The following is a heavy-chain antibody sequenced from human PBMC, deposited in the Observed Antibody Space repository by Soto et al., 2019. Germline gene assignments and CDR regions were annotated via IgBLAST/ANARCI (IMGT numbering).Heavy chain of an antibody. CDR2: ISYDGSSQ. CDR1: GLTFNTFG. V-gene: IGHV3-30*18. D-gene: IGHD6-19*01. Sequence: GLPLRLPCAASGLTFNTFGMHRVRKAPGKGLEWVTVISYDGSSQNYADSVKGRFTISRDNSKNTLYLQMNSLRAEDTAVYYCAKDRGSGWYNFPAPIDSWGQGTLVTVSS. CDR3: AKDRGSGWYNFPAPIDS. J-gene: IGHJ4*02.